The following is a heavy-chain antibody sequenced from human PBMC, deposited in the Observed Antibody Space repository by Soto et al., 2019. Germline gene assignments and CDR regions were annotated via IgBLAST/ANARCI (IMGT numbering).Heavy chain of an antibody. J-gene: IGHJ4*02. Sequence: QVQLVESGGGVVQPGRSLRLSCAASGFTFSSYGMHWVRQAPGKGLEWVAVISYDGSNKYYADSVKGRFTISRDNSKNTLYLQMNRLRAEDTAVYYCARTVEMATNSPFDYWGQGTLVTVSS. CDR1: GFTFSSYG. CDR3: ARTVEMATNSPFDY. CDR2: ISYDGSNK. D-gene: IGHD5-12*01. V-gene: IGHV3-30*03.